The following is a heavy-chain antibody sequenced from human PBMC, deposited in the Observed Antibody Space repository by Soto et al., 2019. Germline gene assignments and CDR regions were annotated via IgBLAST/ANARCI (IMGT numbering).Heavy chain of an antibody. D-gene: IGHD6-6*01. J-gene: IGHJ4*02. CDR2: ISYDGSNK. Sequence: GGSLRLSCAASGFTFSSYGMHWVRQAPGKGLEWVAVISYDGSNKYYADSVKGRFTISRDNSKNTLYLQMNSLRAEDTAVYYCAKEAYSSCFDYWGQGTLVTVSS. CDR3: AKEAYSSCFDY. V-gene: IGHV3-30*18. CDR1: GFTFSSYG.